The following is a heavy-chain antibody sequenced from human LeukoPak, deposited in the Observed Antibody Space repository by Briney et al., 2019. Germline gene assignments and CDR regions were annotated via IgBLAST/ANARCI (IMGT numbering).Heavy chain of an antibody. CDR1: GGSISSGDYY. V-gene: IGHV4-30-4*01. CDR2: IYYSGST. Sequence: SQTLSLTCTVSGGSISSGDYYWSWIRQPPGKGLEWIGYIYYSGSTYYNPSLKSRVTISVDTSNNRFSLTLRSVTAADTAVYYCARVGSSNSHYDYWGPGTLVTVSS. J-gene: IGHJ4*02. D-gene: IGHD3-10*01. CDR3: ARVGSSNSHYDY.